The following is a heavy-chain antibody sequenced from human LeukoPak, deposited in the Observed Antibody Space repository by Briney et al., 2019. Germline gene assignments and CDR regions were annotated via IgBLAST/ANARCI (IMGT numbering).Heavy chain of an antibody. D-gene: IGHD3-3*01. CDR2: IYYSGST. CDR3: AGSYYDFWSDTQYNYYFDY. V-gene: IGHV4-39*01. J-gene: IGHJ4*02. CDR1: GGSISSSSYY. Sequence: SETLSLTCTVFGGSISSSSYYWGWIRQPPGKGLEWIGSIYYSGSTYYNPSLKSRVTISVDTSKNQFSLKLSSVTAADTAVYYCAGSYYDFWSDTQYNYYFDYWGQGTLVTVSS.